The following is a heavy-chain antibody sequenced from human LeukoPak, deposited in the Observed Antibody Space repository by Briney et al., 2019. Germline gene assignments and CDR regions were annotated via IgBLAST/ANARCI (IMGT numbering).Heavy chain of an antibody. CDR1: GFTFSTYA. J-gene: IGHJ6*03. CDR2: ISYDVSKT. Sequence: PGGSLRLSCAASGFTFSTYAMHWVRQAPGKGLEWVAVISYDVSKTYYADSVKGRFTISRDNSKNTPYLQMNSLRAGDTAVYYCARDFSRGSYKGRDYYMDVWGKGTTVTVSS. V-gene: IGHV3-30*04. CDR3: ARDFSRGSYKGRDYYMDV. D-gene: IGHD1-26*01.